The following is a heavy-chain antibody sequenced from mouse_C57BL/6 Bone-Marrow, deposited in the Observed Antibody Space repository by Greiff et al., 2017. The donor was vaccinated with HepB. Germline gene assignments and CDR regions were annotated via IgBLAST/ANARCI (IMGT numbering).Heavy chain of an antibody. CDR3: TTDDYDGFYAMDY. V-gene: IGHV14-4*01. CDR2: IDPENGDT. J-gene: IGHJ4*01. Sequence: VQLQQSGAELVRPGASVKLSCTASGFNIKDDYMHWVKQRPEQGLEWIGWIDPENGDTEYASKFQGKATITADTSSNTAYLQLSSLTSEDTAVYYCTTDDYDGFYAMDYGGQGTSVTVSS. D-gene: IGHD2-4*01. CDR1: GFNIKDDY.